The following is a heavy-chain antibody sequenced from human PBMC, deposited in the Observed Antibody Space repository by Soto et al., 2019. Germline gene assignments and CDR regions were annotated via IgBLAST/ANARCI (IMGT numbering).Heavy chain of an antibody. CDR1: GFTISRYA. J-gene: IGHJ4*02. D-gene: IGHD6-13*01. CDR3: AKENGYSSRSFEFDY. V-gene: IGHV3-23*01. Sequence: GGSLRLSWAAPGFTISRYAICWGRPASGKGLEWVSAFRGSGGSTYSADSVKGRFTISRDNSKNTLYLQMNSLRAEDTAVYYCAKENGYSSRSFEFDYWGQGTLVTVSS. CDR2: FRGSGGST.